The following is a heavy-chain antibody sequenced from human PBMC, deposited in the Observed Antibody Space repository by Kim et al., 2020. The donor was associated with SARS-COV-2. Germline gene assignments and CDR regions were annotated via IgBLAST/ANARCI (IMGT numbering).Heavy chain of an antibody. CDR1: GDSISSYY. J-gene: IGHJ4*02. V-gene: IGHV4-59*01. D-gene: IGHD2-2*01. CDR2: IYYSGST. CDR3: ARSEGHASWHQFDY. Sequence: SETLSLTCSVSGDSISSYYCSWIRQLPGKGLEWLGYIYYSGSTDYNPSLKTRVTISWDTSKNQFSLDLTSVTDADTAVSYCARSEGHASWHQFDYWGPGILVTVSS.